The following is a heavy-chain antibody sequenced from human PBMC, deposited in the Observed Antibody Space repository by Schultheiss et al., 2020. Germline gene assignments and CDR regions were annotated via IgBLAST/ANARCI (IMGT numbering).Heavy chain of an antibody. CDR2: FDPEDGET. V-gene: IGHV1-24*01. J-gene: IGHJ4*02. D-gene: IGHD6-19*01. Sequence: ASVKVSCKASGYTFTSYYMHWVRQAPGKGLEWMGGFDPEDGETIYAQKLQGRVTMTTDTSTSTAYMELRSLRSDDTAVYYCARVDSSGWDGFDYWGQGTLVTVSS. CDR1: GYTFTSYY. CDR3: ARVDSSGWDGFDY.